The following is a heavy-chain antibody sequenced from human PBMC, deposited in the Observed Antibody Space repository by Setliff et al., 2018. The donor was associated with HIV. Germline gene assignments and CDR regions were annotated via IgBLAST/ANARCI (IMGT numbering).Heavy chain of an antibody. V-gene: IGHV3-7*05. CDR1: GFTFSSYW. CDR2: IKQDGSEK. CDR3: ASRQLVAGTDYVDY. D-gene: IGHD6-19*01. Sequence: GGSLRLSCAASGFTFSSYWMSWVRQAPGKGLEWVANIKQDGSEKYYVDSVKGRFTISRDNAKNSLYLQMNSLRAEDTAVYYCASRQLVAGTDYVDYWGQGTLVTVSS. J-gene: IGHJ4*02.